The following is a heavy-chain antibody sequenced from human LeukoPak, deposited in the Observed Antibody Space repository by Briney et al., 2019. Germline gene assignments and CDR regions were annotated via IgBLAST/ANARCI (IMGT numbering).Heavy chain of an antibody. CDR3: ARDLRPPSIFGVVTNWYFDL. Sequence: SETLSLTCTVSGGSISSSSYYWGWIRQPPGKGVEWIGSIYYSGSTYYNPSLKSRVTISVDTSKNQFSLKLSSVTAADTAVYYCARDLRPPSIFGVVTNWYFDLWGRGTLVTVSS. J-gene: IGHJ2*01. CDR1: GGSISSSSYY. D-gene: IGHD3-3*01. CDR2: IYYSGST. V-gene: IGHV4-39*07.